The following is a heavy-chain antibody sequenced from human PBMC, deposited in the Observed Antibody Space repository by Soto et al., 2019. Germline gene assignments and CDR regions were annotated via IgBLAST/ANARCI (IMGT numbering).Heavy chain of an antibody. Sequence: QITLKESGPTLVEPTQTLTLTCTFSGFSLTSTAVGVNWIRQPPGKALEWLALIYWDDDNQYSPSLKSRITITKDTSKNQVVLTMANMGPVDTAPYYCAHGSGWLSDYWGQGTLVTVSS. CDR3: AHGSGWLSDY. CDR1: GFSLTSTAVG. CDR2: IYWDDDN. J-gene: IGHJ4*02. V-gene: IGHV2-5*02. D-gene: IGHD6-19*01.